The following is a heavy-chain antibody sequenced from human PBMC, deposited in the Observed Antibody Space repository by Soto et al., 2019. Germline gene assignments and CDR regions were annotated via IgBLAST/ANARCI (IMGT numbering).Heavy chain of an antibody. Sequence: QVQLVQSGAEVKKPGSSVKVSCKASGGTSSSYAISWVRQAPGQGLEWMGGIIPIFGTANYAQKFQGRVTITADESTSTAYMELSSLRSEDTAVYYCARDSYDQGGREFDYWGQGTLVTVSS. CDR3: ARDSYDQGGREFDY. J-gene: IGHJ4*02. CDR2: IIPIFGTA. V-gene: IGHV1-69*01. CDR1: GGTSSSYA. D-gene: IGHD3-16*01.